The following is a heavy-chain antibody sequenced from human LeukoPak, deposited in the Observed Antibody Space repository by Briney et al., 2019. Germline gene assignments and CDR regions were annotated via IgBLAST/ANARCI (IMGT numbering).Heavy chain of an antibody. CDR3: VRFPIYGDSHFDY. J-gene: IGHJ4*02. V-gene: IGHV4-59*01. CDR1: GGSISSYY. D-gene: IGHD4-17*01. CDR2: IYYSGST. Sequence: SETLSLTCTVSGGSISSYYWSWIRQPPGKGLEWIGYIYYSGSTNYNPSLKSRVTISVDTSKNQFSLKLSSVTAADTAVYYCVRFPIYGDSHFDYWGQGTLVTVSS.